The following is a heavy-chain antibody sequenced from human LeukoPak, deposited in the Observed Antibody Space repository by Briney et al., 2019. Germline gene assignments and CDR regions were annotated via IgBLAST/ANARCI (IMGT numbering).Heavy chain of an antibody. CDR3: ARGLSRIFGVVIIGRSFGY. V-gene: IGHV1-2*06. D-gene: IGHD3-3*01. J-gene: IGHJ4*02. CDR2: INPYSGGT. Sequence: ASVKVSCKASGYTFSGYYVHWVRQAPGQGLEWMGRINPYSGGTNYAQKFQGRVTMTRDTSISIVYMELSSLRSDDTAVYFCARGLSRIFGVVIIGRSFGYWGQGTLVTVSS. CDR1: GYTFSGYY.